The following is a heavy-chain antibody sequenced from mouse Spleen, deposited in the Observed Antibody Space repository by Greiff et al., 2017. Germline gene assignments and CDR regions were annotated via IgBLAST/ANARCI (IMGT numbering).Heavy chain of an antibody. V-gene: IGHV1-12*01. CDR3: ARRLQGYFDV. J-gene: IGHJ1*01. D-gene: IGHD2-13*01. CDR2: IYPGNGDT. Sequence: LQQPGAELVKPGASVKMSCKASGYTFTSYNMHWVKQTPGQGLEWIGAIYPGNGDTSYNQKFKGKATLTADKSSSTAYMQLSSLTSEDSAVYYCARRLQGYFDVWGAGTTVTVSS. CDR1: GYTFTSYN.